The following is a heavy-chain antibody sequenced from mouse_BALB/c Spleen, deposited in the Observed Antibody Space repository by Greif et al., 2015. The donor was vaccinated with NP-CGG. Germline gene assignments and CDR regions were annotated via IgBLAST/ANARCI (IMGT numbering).Heavy chain of an antibody. CDR3: TRSGRLRRSFAY. CDR1: GYTFTSYY. D-gene: IGHD2-4*01. J-gene: IGHJ3*01. V-gene: IGHV1S81*02. CDR2: INPSNGGT. Sequence: QVQLQQPGAELVKPGASVKLSCKASGYTFTSYYMYWVKQRPGQGLEWIGEINPSNGGTNFNGKFKSKATLTVDKSSSTAYMQLSSLTSEDSAVYYCTRSGRLRRSFAYWRQGTLVTVSA.